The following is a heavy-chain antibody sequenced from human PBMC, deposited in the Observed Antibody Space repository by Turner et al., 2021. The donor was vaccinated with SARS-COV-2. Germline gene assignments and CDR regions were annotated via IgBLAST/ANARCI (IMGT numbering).Heavy chain of an antibody. CDR3: AKQQGLYSNPMYYFDY. D-gene: IGHD4-4*01. CDR2: TSYDGSNK. Sequence: QVQLVESGGGVVQPGRSLRLSCAASGFTFSSYVMHWVRQAPGKGLEWVAVTSYDGSNKYYADSVKGRFTISRDNSKNTLYLQMNSLRAEDTAVYYCAKQQGLYSNPMYYFDYWGQGTLVTVSS. V-gene: IGHV3-30*18. J-gene: IGHJ4*02. CDR1: GFTFSSYV.